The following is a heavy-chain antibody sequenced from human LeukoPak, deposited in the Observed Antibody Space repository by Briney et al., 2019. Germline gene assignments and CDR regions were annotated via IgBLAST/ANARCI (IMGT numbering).Heavy chain of an antibody. CDR3: ARRGGYCAGDCYPDY. V-gene: IGHV3-20*04. CDR2: INWKGDTT. Sequence: RAGGSLRLSCAASGFLFEEFGMSWVRQPPGKGLEWISGINWKGDTTHYADSVKGRFTIFRDDAKNSLYLQMNSPRAEDTAFYFCARRGGYCAGDCYPDYWGQGTLVTVSS. CDR1: GFLFEEFG. D-gene: IGHD2-21*02. J-gene: IGHJ4*02.